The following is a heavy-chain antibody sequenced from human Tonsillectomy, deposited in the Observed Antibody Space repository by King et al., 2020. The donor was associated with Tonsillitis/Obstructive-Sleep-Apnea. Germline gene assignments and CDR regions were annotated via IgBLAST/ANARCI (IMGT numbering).Heavy chain of an antibody. CDR2: IDHSGST. CDR3: AREFDSLDF. CDR1: GGSFSGYY. D-gene: IGHD2-15*01. V-gene: IGHV4-34*01. Sequence: VQLQQWGAGLLKPSETLSLTCAVYGGSFSGYYWNWIRQPPGKGLEWIGEIDHSGSTNYNPSLKSRVTISVDTSKNQFSLKLSSVTAADTAVYYWAREFDSLDFWGQGTLVTVSS. J-gene: IGHJ4*02.